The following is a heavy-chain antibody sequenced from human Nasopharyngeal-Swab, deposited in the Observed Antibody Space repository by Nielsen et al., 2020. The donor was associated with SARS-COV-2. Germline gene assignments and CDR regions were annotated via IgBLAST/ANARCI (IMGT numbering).Heavy chain of an antibody. Sequence: GESLKISCAASGFTFSSYDMHWVRQATGKGPEWVSAIGTAGDTCYPGSVKGRFTISRENAKNSLYLQMNSLRAGDTAVYYCARMAVAGTLGYYYYYGMDVWGQGTTVTVSS. CDR2: IGTAGDT. CDR1: GFTFSSYD. CDR3: ARMAVAGTLGYYYYYGMDV. V-gene: IGHV3-13*01. J-gene: IGHJ6*02. D-gene: IGHD6-19*01.